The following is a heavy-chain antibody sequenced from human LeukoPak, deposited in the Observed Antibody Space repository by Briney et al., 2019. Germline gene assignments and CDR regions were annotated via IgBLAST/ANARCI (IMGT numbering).Heavy chain of an antibody. CDR3: AVRFGVVSPLDY. Sequence: GASVKVSCKASGGTFNSYAIRWVRQAPGQGLEWMGRIIPILGIANYAQKFQGRVTITADKSTSTAYMELSSLRSEDTAVYYCAVRFGVVSPLDYWGQGTLVTVSS. V-gene: IGHV1-69*04. D-gene: IGHD3-3*01. J-gene: IGHJ4*02. CDR2: IIPILGIA. CDR1: GGTFNSYA.